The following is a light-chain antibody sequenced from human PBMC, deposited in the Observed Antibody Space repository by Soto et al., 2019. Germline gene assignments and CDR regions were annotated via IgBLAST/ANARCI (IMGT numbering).Light chain of an antibody. CDR1: SSDVGGYNY. CDR3: SSYTSSSTEV. CDR2: EVS. V-gene: IGLV2-14*01. Sequence: QSALTQPASVSGSPGQSITISCTGTSSDVGGYNYVSWYQQHPGKAPQLMIYEVSNRPSGVSNRFSGSKSGNTASLTISGLQAEDDADYYCSSYTSSSTEVFGTGTKLTVL. J-gene: IGLJ1*01.